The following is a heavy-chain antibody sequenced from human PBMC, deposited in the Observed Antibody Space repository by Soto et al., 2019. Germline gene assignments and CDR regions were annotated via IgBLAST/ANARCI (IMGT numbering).Heavy chain of an antibody. Sequence: ASVKVSCKASGYTFTSYGISWVRQAPGQGLEWMGWISAYNGNTNYAQKLQGRVTMTTDTSTSTAYMELRSLRSDDTAVYYCAGFLRGVKLVPAAIDYYGMDVWGQGTTVTVYS. J-gene: IGHJ6*02. CDR3: AGFLRGVKLVPAAIDYYGMDV. D-gene: IGHD2-2*01. V-gene: IGHV1-18*04. CDR1: GYTFTSYG. CDR2: ISAYNGNT.